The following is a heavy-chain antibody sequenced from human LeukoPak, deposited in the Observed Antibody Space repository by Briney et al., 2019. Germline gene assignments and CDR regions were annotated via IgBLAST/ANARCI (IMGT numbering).Heavy chain of an antibody. D-gene: IGHD3-10*01. CDR3: ARLGPGETVWYFDL. V-gene: IGHV4-39*07. CDR1: GGSITSTTDS. J-gene: IGHJ2*01. CDR2: IYSSGQS. Sequence: SETLSLTCAVSGGSITSTTDSWAWIRQSPGKGLEWIGSIYSSGQSYYKVSLRSRVTMSVDTSKDLFSLKLTSVTAADTAVYYCARLGPGETVWYFDLWGRGTLVTVSS.